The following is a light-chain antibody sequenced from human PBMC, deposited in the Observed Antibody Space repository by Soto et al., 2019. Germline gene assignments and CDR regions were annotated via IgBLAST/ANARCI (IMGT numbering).Light chain of an antibody. CDR2: DAS. CDR1: QTINSF. Sequence: DIQMTQSPSTLSASVGDRVTITCRASQTINSFLAWYQQTPGKAPKLLIYDASSLQSGVPSRFSGGGSGTELTLTISSLQPDDFATFHCQQYYRYPWTFGQGTKVEIK. V-gene: IGKV1-5*01. CDR3: QQYYRYPWT. J-gene: IGKJ1*01.